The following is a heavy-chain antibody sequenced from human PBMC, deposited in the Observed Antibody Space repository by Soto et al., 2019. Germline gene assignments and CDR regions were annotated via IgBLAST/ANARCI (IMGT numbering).Heavy chain of an antibody. J-gene: IGHJ4*02. CDR3: ARVGGTGGYTYGLDY. D-gene: IGHD5-18*01. Sequence: SVKVSCKASGGTFSSYAISWVRQAPGQGLEWMGGIIPVFGTGIYAQKSQGRVTITADKSTNTAYMELSSLRSEDTAVYFCARVGGTGGYTYGLDYWGQGTLVTVSS. CDR1: GGTFSSYA. CDR2: IIPVFGTG. V-gene: IGHV1-69*06.